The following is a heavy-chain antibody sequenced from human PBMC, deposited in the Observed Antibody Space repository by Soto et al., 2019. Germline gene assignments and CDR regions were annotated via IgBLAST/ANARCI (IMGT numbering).Heavy chain of an antibody. J-gene: IGHJ4*01. CDR3: ARAGLDYYDRSGYLLPYYSDS. D-gene: IGHD3-22*01. V-gene: IGHV3-23*01. CDR1: GSTLTNFA. Sequence: GGSLRLSCAASGSTLTNFAMTWVRQAPGKGLEWVSVISGTGGSTFYADSVKGRFTVSRDNSKNTLYLQMNSLRAEDTAVYYCARAGLDYYDRSGYLLPYYSDSWGQGTLVTVSS. CDR2: ISGTGGST.